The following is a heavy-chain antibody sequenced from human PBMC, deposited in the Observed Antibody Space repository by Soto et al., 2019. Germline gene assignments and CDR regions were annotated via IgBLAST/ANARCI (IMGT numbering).Heavy chain of an antibody. J-gene: IGHJ4*02. V-gene: IGHV1-46*01. CDR3: ARDDTMTTETSYYFDY. Sequence: ASVKVSCKASGYTFTSYYMHWVRQAPGQGLEWMGIINPSGGSTSYAQKFQGRVTMTRDTSTSTVYMELSSLRSEDTAVYYCARDDTMTTETSYYFDYWGQGTLVTVSS. CDR1: GYTFTSYY. CDR2: INPSGGST. D-gene: IGHD3-22*01.